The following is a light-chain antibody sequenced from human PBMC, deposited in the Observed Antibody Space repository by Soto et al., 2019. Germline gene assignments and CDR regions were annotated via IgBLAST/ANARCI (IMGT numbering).Light chain of an antibody. CDR1: QSITRS. V-gene: IGKV3D-20*02. Sequence: VFTQSPSALSVYPGERSTLSCRASQSITRSLAWYQQNPGQAPRLLIYEASSRATGIPDRFSGSGSGTDFTLTISRLEPEDFAVYYCQQYRTFGQGTKVDIK. J-gene: IGKJ1*01. CDR3: QQYRT. CDR2: EAS.